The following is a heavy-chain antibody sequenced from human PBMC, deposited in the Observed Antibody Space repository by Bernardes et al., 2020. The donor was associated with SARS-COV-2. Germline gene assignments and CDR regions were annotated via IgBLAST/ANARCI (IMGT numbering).Heavy chain of an antibody. D-gene: IGHD3-22*01. CDR2: IKRKTDGGTT. V-gene: IGHV3-15*07. CDR1: GLTFSNAL. J-gene: IGHJ4*02. CDR3: TTGAEIYYDSSGFSYYFDF. Sequence: GWSLRLSCPASGLTFSNALMNGVRQAPGKGMELVGHIKRKTDGGTTDYAAPVKGRFTISGDDSKNTMYLQMNSLKTEDTAVYYCTTGAEIYYDSSGFSYYFDFWGQGTLVTVSS.